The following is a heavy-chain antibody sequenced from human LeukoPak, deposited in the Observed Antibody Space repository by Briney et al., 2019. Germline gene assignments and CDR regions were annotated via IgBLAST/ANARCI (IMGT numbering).Heavy chain of an antibody. CDR3: AKSPLDCPSTSCLDELRFDS. CDR1: GLTFSNYA. CDR2: VGDSGYTT. V-gene: IGHV3-23*01. D-gene: IGHD2-2*01. J-gene: IGHJ4*02. Sequence: GGSLRLSCAASGLTFSNYAMSWVRQSPGKGLEWVSGVGDSGYTTYYADSVKGRFTIQRDNSNNTLYLQMNSLTVEDTATYFCAKSPLDCPSTSCLDELRFDSWGQGSLVTVSS.